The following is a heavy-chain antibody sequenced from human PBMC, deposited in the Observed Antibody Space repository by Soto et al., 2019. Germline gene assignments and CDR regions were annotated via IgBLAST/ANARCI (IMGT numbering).Heavy chain of an antibody. CDR3: AGTSCSSTTCPTTY. CDR2: INPHSGGT. V-gene: IGHV1-2*02. D-gene: IGHD2-2*01. CDR1: GYTFTGYY. Sequence: QVQLVQSGAEVKKPGASVKVSCKTSGYTFTGYYIYWVRQAPGQGLEWMGWINPHSGGTDSSQKFQGRVTMTRDTSISTAYMELSRLRSEDTAVYYCAGTSCSSTTCPTTYWGQGTLVTVSS. J-gene: IGHJ4*02.